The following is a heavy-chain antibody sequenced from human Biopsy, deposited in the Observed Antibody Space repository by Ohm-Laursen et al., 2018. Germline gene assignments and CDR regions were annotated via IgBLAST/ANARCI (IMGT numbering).Heavy chain of an antibody. CDR1: GDSISSYY. D-gene: IGHD3-22*01. V-gene: IGHV4-59*01. J-gene: IGHJ2*01. CDR3: ARDRGYYSDRTVPGYFDL. CDR2: VYYTGST. Sequence: GTLSLTCTVSGDSISSYYWSWIRQPPGKGLEWIGYVYYTGSTDYNPSLQSRVTISVDTSRNHFSLRLRSVTPADTAIYYCARDRGYYSDRTVPGYFDLWGRGTLVTVSS.